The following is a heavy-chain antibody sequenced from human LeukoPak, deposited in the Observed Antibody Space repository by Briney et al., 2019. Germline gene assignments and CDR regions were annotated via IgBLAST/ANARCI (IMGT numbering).Heavy chain of an antibody. J-gene: IGHJ2*01. CDR3: ARDGLAAATLHWCFDL. Sequence: ASVKVSCKASGYTFTSYDINWVRQATGQGLEWMGWMNPNSGNTGYAQKFQGRVTMTRNTSISTAYMELSSLRSEDTAVYYCARDGLAAATLHWCFDLWGRGTLVTVSS. CDR2: MNPNSGNT. CDR1: GYTFTSYD. V-gene: IGHV1-8*01. D-gene: IGHD2-15*01.